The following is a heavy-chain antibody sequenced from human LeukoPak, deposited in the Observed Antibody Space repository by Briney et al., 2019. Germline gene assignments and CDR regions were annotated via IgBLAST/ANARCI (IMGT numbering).Heavy chain of an antibody. Sequence: GGSLRLSCAASGFTFNSYSMNWVRQAPGKGLEWVSSISSSSSYIYYADSVKGRFTISRDNAKNSLYLQMNSLRAEDTAVYYCARDLGSIVGATGRSFDYWGQGTLVTVSS. CDR2: ISSSSSYI. J-gene: IGHJ4*02. D-gene: IGHD1-26*01. CDR1: GFTFNSYS. V-gene: IGHV3-21*01. CDR3: ARDLGSIVGATGRSFDY.